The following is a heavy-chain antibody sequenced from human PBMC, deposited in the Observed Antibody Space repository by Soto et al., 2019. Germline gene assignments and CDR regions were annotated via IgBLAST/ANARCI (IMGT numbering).Heavy chain of an antibody. CDR1: GGTFSSYP. V-gene: IGHV1-69*01. CDR2: IIPFFGTS. CDR3: ARVGHITNYGMAV. Sequence: QVQLVQSGAEVKKPGSSVKVSCEASGGTFSSYPITWVRQAPGQGIEWMGGIIPFFGTSNYAQKFQGRVTITADDSTSTAYMELRSLRSEDTAVYYCARVGHITNYGMAVWGQGTTVTVSS. J-gene: IGHJ6*02. D-gene: IGHD1-26*01.